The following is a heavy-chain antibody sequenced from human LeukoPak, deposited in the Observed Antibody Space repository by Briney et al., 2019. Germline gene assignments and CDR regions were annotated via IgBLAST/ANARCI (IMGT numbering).Heavy chain of an antibody. Sequence: SETVSLTCTVSGSSISSYYWSWIRQPPGKGLEWIGYIYYSGSTNYNPSLKSRVTISVDTSKNQFSLKLSSVTAADTAVYYCARHQTSYDYVWGSYPEYFQHWGQGTMVTVSS. V-gene: IGHV4-59*08. CDR2: IYYSGST. D-gene: IGHD3-16*02. CDR3: ARHQTSYDYVWGSYPEYFQH. CDR1: GSSISSYY. J-gene: IGHJ1*01.